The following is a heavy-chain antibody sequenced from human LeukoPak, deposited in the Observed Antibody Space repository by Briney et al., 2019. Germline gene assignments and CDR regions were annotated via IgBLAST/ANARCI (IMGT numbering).Heavy chain of an antibody. Sequence: ASETLSLTCTVSGGSISSSSYYWGWIRQPPGKGLEWIGNIYYSGSTYYSPSLKSRVTISVDTSKNQFSLKLSSVTAADTAVYYCARGGYYGSGNDFRFDPWGQGTLVTVSS. J-gene: IGHJ5*02. CDR3: ARGGYYGSGNDFRFDP. V-gene: IGHV4-39*07. CDR2: IYYSGST. CDR1: GGSISSSSYY. D-gene: IGHD3-10*01.